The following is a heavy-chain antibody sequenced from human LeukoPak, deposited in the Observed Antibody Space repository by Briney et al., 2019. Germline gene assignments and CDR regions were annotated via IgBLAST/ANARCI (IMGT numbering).Heavy chain of an antibody. CDR2: VNQGGTGK. CDR1: GFSFSSQW. Sequence: PGGSLRLSCAASGFSFSSQWMSWVRQAPGKGLEWVASVNQGGTGKYYVDSVKGRFTISRDNAENSLYLQMNSLRAEDTAVYYCARALTFSPSHYYYYMDVWGKGTTVTVSS. CDR3: ARALTFSPSHYYYYMDV. D-gene: IGHD2-21*02. V-gene: IGHV3-7*03. J-gene: IGHJ6*03.